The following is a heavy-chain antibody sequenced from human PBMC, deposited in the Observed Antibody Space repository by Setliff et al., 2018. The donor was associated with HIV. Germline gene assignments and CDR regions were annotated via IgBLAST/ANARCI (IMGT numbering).Heavy chain of an antibody. CDR3: TTDYNFWSGRAP. Sequence: GGSLRLSCAASGFTFSYAWMNWVRQAPGKGLEWVGRIKSKSDGGTTDYGAPVKGRFSISSDDSKNTLYLQMNSLKTEDTAVYYCTTDYNFWSGRAPWGQGTLVTVSS. V-gene: IGHV3-15*07. D-gene: IGHD3-3*01. CDR1: GFTFSYAW. J-gene: IGHJ5*02. CDR2: IKSKSDGGTT.